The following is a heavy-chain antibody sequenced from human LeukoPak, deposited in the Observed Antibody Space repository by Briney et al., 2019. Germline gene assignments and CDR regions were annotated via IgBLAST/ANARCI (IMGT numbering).Heavy chain of an antibody. CDR3: ARGIESYGDYGY. D-gene: IGHD4-17*01. J-gene: IGHJ4*02. Sequence: SETLSLTCTVSGGSISGSYWSWIRQPPGKGLEWIAYMYNSGSTNYNPSLKSRVTISIDTSKNQFSLKLSSLSAADTAIYYCARGIESYGDYGYWGQGILATVSS. CDR2: MYNSGST. V-gene: IGHV4-59*01. CDR1: GGSISGSY.